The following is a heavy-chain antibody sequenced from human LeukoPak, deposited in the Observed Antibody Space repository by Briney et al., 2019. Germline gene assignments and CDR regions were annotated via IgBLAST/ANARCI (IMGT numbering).Heavy chain of an antibody. Sequence: GGSVRLSFAASGFTVSHLAMMWGRQAPGKGPALGSAFSGSGGSTYYADSVKGRFTISRDNSKNTLYLQMNSLRAEDTAVYYCANRYCSSTSCYPGPTAYWGQGTLVTVSS. CDR3: ANRYCSSTSCYPGPTAY. V-gene: IGHV3-23*01. CDR1: GFTVSHLA. CDR2: FSGSGGST. J-gene: IGHJ4*02. D-gene: IGHD2-2*01.